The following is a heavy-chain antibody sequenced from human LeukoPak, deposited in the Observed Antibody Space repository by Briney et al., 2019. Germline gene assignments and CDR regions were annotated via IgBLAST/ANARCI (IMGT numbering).Heavy chain of an antibody. J-gene: IGHJ4*02. V-gene: IGHV3-11*04. CDR2: ISSSGSTI. D-gene: IGHD5-24*01. CDR3: AREEMATISTLDY. CDR1: GFTFSDYY. Sequence: GGSLRLSCAASGFTFSDYYMSWIRQAPGKGLEWVSYISSSGSTIYYADSVKGRFTISRDNAKNSLYLQMNSLRAEDTAVYYCAREEMATISTLDYWGQGTLVTVSS.